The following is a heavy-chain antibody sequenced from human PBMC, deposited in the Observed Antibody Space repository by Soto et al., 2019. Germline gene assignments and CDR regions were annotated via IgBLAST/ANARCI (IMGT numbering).Heavy chain of an antibody. CDR2: INHSGST. CDR3: ARGIGSYRSRDAFDI. J-gene: IGHJ3*02. Sequence: SETLSLTCAVYGGSFSGYYWSWIRQPPGKGLEWIGEINHSGSTNYNPSLKSRVTISVDTSKNQFSLKLSSVTAADTAVYYCARGIGSYRSRDAFDIWGQGTMVTVSS. V-gene: IGHV4-34*01. D-gene: IGHD3-16*02. CDR1: GGSFSGYY.